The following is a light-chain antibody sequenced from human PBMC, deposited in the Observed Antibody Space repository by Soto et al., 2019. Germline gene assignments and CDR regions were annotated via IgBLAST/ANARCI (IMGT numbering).Light chain of an antibody. CDR2: AAT. CDR1: QPISIW. Sequence: DIQMTQSPSSVSASVGDRVTITCRASQPISIWLAWYQQKPGTAPKLVIPAATNLASGVPSRFSGSGSGTDFTLTISSLQAEDCATYYCQQATSFPLTFGGGTKVE. V-gene: IGKV1-12*01. CDR3: QQATSFPLT. J-gene: IGKJ4*01.